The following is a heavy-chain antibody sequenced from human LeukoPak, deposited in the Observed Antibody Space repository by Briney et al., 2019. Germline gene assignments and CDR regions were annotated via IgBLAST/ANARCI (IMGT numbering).Heavy chain of an antibody. CDR2: IWYDGSNK. V-gene: IGHV3-33*01. J-gene: IGHJ4*02. CDR1: GFTFSNYG. CDR3: ARGYCTNGVCYETFDY. D-gene: IGHD2-8*01. Sequence: PGGSLRLSCAASGFTFSNYGMHWVRQAPGKGLEWVAVIWYDGSNKYYADSVKGRFTISRDNSKNTLYLQMNSLRAEDTAVYYCARGYCTNGVCYETFDYWGQGTLVTVSS.